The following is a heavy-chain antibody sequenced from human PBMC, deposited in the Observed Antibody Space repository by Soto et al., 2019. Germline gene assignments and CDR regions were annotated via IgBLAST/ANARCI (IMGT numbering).Heavy chain of an antibody. CDR2: ISWNSGSI. V-gene: IGHV3-9*01. D-gene: IGHD6-13*01. CDR3: AKDSAAAGPYYYYYYGMDV. J-gene: IGHJ6*02. CDR1: GFTFDDYS. Sequence: GGSLRLSCAASGFTFDDYSMHWVRQAPGKGLEWVSGISWNSGSIGYADSVKGRFTISRDNSKNTLYLQMNSLRAEDTAVYYCAKDSAAAGPYYYYYYGMDVWGQGTTVTVSS.